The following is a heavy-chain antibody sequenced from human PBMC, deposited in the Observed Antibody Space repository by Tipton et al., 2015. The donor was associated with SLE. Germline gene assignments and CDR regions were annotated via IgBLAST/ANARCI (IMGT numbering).Heavy chain of an antibody. Sequence: SLRLSCAASGFTFSSYSMNWVRQAPGKGLEWVANIKQDGSEKYYVDSVKGRFTISRDNAKNSLYLQMNSLRAEDTAVYYCAREWVGGSSGWYDYWGQGTLVTVSS. CDR2: IKQDGSEK. CDR1: GFTFSSYS. J-gene: IGHJ4*02. D-gene: IGHD6-19*01. CDR3: AREWVGGSSGWYDY. V-gene: IGHV3-7*01.